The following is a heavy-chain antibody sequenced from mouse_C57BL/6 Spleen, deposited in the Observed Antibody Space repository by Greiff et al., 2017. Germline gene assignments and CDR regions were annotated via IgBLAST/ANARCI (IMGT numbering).Heavy chain of an antibody. CDR1: GFTFSSYG. D-gene: IGHD2-3*01. J-gene: IGHJ2*01. Sequence: EVKLVESGGDLVKPGGSLKLSCAASGFTFSSYGMSWVRQTPDKRLAWVATISSGGSYTYYPDSVKGRFTISRDNAKNTLYLQMSSLKSEDTAMYYCARNDGYLYFDYWGQGTTLTVSS. V-gene: IGHV5-6*02. CDR2: ISSGGSYT. CDR3: ARNDGYLYFDY.